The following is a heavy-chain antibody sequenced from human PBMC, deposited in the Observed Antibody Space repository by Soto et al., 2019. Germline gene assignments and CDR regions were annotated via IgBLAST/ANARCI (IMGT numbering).Heavy chain of an antibody. CDR2: ISYDGSNN. J-gene: IGHJ6*02. CDR1: GFTFSSYG. CDR3: AKGSHYYGSRIPGYYGMDV. D-gene: IGHD3-10*01. Sequence: SGGSLRLSCAASGFTFSSYGMHWVRQAPGKGLEWVAVISYDGSNNYYADSVKGRFTISRDNSKNTLYLQMNSLRAEDTAVYYCAKGSHYYGSRIPGYYGMDVWGQGTTVTVSS. V-gene: IGHV3-30*18.